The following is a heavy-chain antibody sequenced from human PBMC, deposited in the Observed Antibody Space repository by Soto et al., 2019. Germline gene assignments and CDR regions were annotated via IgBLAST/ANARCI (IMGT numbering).Heavy chain of an antibody. CDR2: IYYTGST. CDR1: GGSISISSYY. V-gene: IGHV4-39*01. CDR3: ARRPCSSSSCWFDP. D-gene: IGHD6-6*01. J-gene: IGHJ5*02. Sequence: SETLSLTCAVSGGSISISSYYLGLIRQPPGKGLEWIGTIYYTGSTYYNPSLKSRVTVSVDTSKSQFSLKLTSVTATDTAVYYCARRPCSSSSCWFDPWGQGTLVTVSS.